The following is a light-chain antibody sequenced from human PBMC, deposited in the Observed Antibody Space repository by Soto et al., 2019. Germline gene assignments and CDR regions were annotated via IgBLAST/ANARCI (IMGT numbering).Light chain of an antibody. CDR3: QEHTDWPPYT. J-gene: IGKJ2*01. Sequence: EMGLTQSPATLSLSPGDRATLSCRARQSVGRYLAWYQPRPGQAPRLLLYDSSNRVTGIPARFSGNGSGRDVTLTISSLEPEEYAGEGGQEHTDWPPYTVGQGTTLEI. V-gene: IGKV3-11*02. CDR1: QSVGRY. CDR2: DSS.